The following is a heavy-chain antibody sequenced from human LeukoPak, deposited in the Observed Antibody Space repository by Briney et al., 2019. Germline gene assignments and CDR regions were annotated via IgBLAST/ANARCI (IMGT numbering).Heavy chain of an antibody. V-gene: IGHV4-39*01. J-gene: IGHJ4*02. CDR3: ARITYYYDSSGYYGSYYFDY. D-gene: IGHD3-22*01. CDR2: IHYSGST. Sequence: SETLSLTCTVSGGSISSSSYYWGWIRQPPGKGLEWIGSIHYSGSTYYNPSLKSRVTISVDTSKNQFSLKLSSVTAADTAVYYCARITYYYDSSGYYGSYYFDYWGQGTLVTVSS. CDR1: GGSISSSSYY.